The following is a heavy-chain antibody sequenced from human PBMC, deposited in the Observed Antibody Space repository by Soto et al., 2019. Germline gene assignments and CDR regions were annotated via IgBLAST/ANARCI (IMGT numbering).Heavy chain of an antibody. CDR2: IYFDGITT. D-gene: IGHD1-26*01. J-gene: IGHJ4*02. CDR3: ARGGAMGVDY. Sequence: GGSLRLSCTASGFTFNTHWMHWVRQAPGKGLVWVSRIYFDGITTNYADSVKGRLTVSRDNAKNTVYLHVNTLRDEDAAVYYCARGGAMGVDYWGQGTLVTVSS. CDR1: GFTFNTHW. V-gene: IGHV3-74*01.